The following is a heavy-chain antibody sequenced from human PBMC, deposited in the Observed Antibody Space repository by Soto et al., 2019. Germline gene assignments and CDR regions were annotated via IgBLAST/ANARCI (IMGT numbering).Heavy chain of an antibody. J-gene: IGHJ4*02. CDR1: GGSISSYY. CDR2: IYYSGST. Sequence: SETLSLTCTVSGGSISSYYWSWIRQHPGKGLEWIGYIYYSGSTNYNPSLKSRVTISVDTSKNQFSLKLSSVTAADTAVYYCARGTRFGLVIVPYFDYWGQGTLVAVSS. V-gene: IGHV4-59*01. CDR3: ARGTRFGLVIVPYFDY. D-gene: IGHD3-22*01.